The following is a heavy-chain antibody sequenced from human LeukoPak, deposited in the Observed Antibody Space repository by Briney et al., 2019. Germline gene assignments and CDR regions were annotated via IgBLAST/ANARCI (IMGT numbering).Heavy chain of an antibody. V-gene: IGHV4-39*07. CDR2: INHSGST. CDR3: ARRDGYNPYYYYYMDV. D-gene: IGHD5-24*01. Sequence: PSETLSLTCTVSGGSISSSSYYWGWIRQPPGKGLEWIGEINHSGSTNYNPSLKSRVTISVDASKNQFSLKLSSVTAADTAVYYCARRDGYNPYYYYYMDVWGKGTTVTVSS. CDR1: GGSISSSSYY. J-gene: IGHJ6*03.